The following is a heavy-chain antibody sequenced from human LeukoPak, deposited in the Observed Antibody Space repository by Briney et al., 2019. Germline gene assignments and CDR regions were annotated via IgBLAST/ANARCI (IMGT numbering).Heavy chain of an antibody. CDR2: ISAYNGNT. V-gene: IGHV1-18*01. Sequence: ASVKVSCKASGYTLTSYGISWVRQAPGQGLEWMGWISAYNGNTNYAQKLQGRVTMTTDTSTSTAYMELRSLRSDDTAVYYCASGASPYYYYGMDVWGQGTTVTVSS. D-gene: IGHD4/OR15-4a*01. J-gene: IGHJ6*02. CDR3: ASGASPYYYYGMDV. CDR1: GYTLTSYG.